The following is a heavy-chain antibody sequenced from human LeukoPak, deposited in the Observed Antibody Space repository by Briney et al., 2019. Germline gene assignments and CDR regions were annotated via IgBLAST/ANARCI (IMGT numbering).Heavy chain of an antibody. CDR2: IKEDGGEK. CDR3: ARGCGAARFVTIEFDY. J-gene: IGHJ4*02. D-gene: IGHD6-6*01. V-gene: IGHV3-7*01. CDR1: GFTFSSYR. Sequence: GGSLRLSCAASGFTFSSYRMSWVRQAPGKGLEWVANIKEDGGEKYYVDSVKGRFTISRDHAKNSLYLQTNSLRAEDTAVYYCARGCGAARFVTIEFDYWGQGALVTVSS.